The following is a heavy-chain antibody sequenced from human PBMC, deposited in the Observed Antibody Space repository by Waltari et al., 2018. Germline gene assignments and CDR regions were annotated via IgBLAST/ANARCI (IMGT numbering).Heavy chain of an antibody. Sequence: QVQLQESGPGLLKPSETLSLTCTVSGGSISSTLWTWIRQSPGKGLEWIGNIDYTGSTKYNTSLRSRVTISVDTSKTQFSLRLSSVTAADTAVYYCARFVRGRYFDYWGQGSLATVSS. CDR2: IDYTGST. J-gene: IGHJ4*02. CDR1: GGSISSTL. D-gene: IGHD6-6*01. CDR3: ARFVRGRYFDY. V-gene: IGHV4-59*01.